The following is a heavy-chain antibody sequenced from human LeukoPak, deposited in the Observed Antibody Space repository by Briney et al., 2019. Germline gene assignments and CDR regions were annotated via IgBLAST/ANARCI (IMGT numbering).Heavy chain of an antibody. J-gene: IGHJ4*01. CDR3: AFPWGTGWFYSDC. CDR1: GFTFTGYF. CDR2: ISNSGGTI. V-gene: IGHV3-11*01. Sequence: GGSLRLSCAASGFTFTGYFMSWIRQAPGKRPEWVADISNSGGTIHYADSVEGRFTISRDNSKNSLYLQMNSLRTEDTALYYCAFPWGTGWFYSDCWGQGTLVTVSS. D-gene: IGHD1-1*01.